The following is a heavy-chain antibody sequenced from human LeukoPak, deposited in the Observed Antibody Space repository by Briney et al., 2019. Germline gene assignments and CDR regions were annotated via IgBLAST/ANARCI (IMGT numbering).Heavy chain of an antibody. J-gene: IGHJ4*02. CDR3: AKGREQQLDEAYYFDY. CDR1: GFTFSSYA. CDR2: ISYDGSNK. V-gene: IGHV3-30-3*01. D-gene: IGHD6-13*01. Sequence: GGSLRLSCAASGFTFSSYAMHWVRQAPGKGLEWVAVISYDGSNKYYADSVKGRFTISRDNSKNTLYLQMNSLRAEDTAVYYCAKGREQQLDEAYYFDYWGQGTLVTVSS.